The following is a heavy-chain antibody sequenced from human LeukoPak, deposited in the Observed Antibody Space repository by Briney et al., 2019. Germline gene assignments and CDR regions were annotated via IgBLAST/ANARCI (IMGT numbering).Heavy chain of an antibody. V-gene: IGHV4-39*07. CDR3: ARGIVAAPERALDI. J-gene: IGHJ3*02. CDR1: GGAINRRNYY. Sequence: SETLSLTCTAVGGAINRRNYYWGWIRQSPGKGLEWIGSTYYSGSVNNNPSLQSRVTISVDTSKNQFSLKLTSVTAADTAIYYCARGIVAAPERALDIWGQGTTVTVSS. D-gene: IGHD6-13*01. CDR2: TYYSGSV.